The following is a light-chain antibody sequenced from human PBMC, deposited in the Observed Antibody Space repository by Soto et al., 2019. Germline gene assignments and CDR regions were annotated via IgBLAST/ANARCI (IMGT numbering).Light chain of an antibody. V-gene: IGKV1-39*01. CDR3: QQSYSTPRT. CDR2: AAS. CDR1: QSISTF. Sequence: DIQMAQSPSSLSASVGDRVTVTCRASQSISTFLNWYQQKPGKAPELLIYAASSLQSGVPSRFRGSGSGTDFTLTISSLQPEDFATYYCQQSYSTPRTFGQGTKLEIK. J-gene: IGKJ2*01.